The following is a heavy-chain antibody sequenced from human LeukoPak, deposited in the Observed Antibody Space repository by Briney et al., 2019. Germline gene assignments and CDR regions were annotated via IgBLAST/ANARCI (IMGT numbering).Heavy chain of an antibody. CDR1: GFIVSHNY. D-gene: IGHD5-18*01. CDR3: ARDQRGYSYGTGDYYYYYGMDV. CDR2: IYIDGTT. J-gene: IGHJ6*02. Sequence: GGSLRLSCAASGFIVSHNYMTWVRQAPGKGLEWISVIYIDGTTYYADSVKGRFTISRDNAKNSLYLQMNSLRAEDTAVYYCARDQRGYSYGTGDYYYYYGMDVWGQGTTVTVSS. V-gene: IGHV3-53*01.